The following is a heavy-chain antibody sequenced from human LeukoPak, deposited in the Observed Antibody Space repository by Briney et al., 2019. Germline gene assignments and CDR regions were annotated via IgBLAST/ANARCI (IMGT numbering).Heavy chain of an antibody. Sequence: SETLSLTCDVSGGSFSGHYWSWIRQPPGKGLEWIGEISHSGTTNYNPSLKRRVSMSVGASSTQFSLIMTSVTAADTAVYYCATSGWNGAGGFDPWGQGTLVIVSS. CDR1: GGSFSGHY. V-gene: IGHV4-34*01. D-gene: IGHD1-1*01. CDR3: ATSGWNGAGGFDP. CDR2: ISHSGTT. J-gene: IGHJ5*02.